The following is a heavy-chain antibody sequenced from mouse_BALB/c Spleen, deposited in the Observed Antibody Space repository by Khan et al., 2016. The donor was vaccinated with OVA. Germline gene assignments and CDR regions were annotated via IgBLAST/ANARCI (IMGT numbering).Heavy chain of an antibody. CDR2: ISYSGST. V-gene: IGHV3-2*02. CDR1: GYSITSCYG. D-gene: IGHD1-2*01. J-gene: IGHJ2*01. CDR3: AITARLNY. Sequence: EVQLQESGPGLVKPSQSLSLTCTVTGYSITSCYGWNLNRQFPGNKLEWVGYISYSGSTNYNPSLKSQISITRDTSTNQSFLQLNSVTTEDSAIYYCAITARLNYWGQGTTLTVSS.